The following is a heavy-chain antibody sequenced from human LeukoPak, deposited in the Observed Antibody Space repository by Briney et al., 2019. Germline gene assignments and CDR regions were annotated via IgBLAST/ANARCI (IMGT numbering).Heavy chain of an antibody. Sequence: ASVKVSCKASGYTFTGYYMHWVRQAPGQGLEWMGWINPNSGGTNYAQKFQGRVTMTRDTSISTAYMELSRLRSDDTAVYYCARSSPLDFDDWFDPWGREPWSPSPQ. CDR3: ARSSPLDFDDWFDP. CDR2: INPNSGGT. V-gene: IGHV1-2*02. J-gene: IGHJ5*02. CDR1: GYTFTGYY. D-gene: IGHD3-3*01.